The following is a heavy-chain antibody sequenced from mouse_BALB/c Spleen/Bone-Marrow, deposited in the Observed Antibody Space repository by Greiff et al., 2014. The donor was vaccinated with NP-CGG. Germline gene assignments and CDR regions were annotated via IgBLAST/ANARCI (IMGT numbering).Heavy chain of an antibody. CDR3: AARLSHLAMDY. V-gene: IGHV1S81*02. CDR1: GYTLTNYW. D-gene: IGHD2-2*01. Sequence: QVQLQQPGAELVKPGASLKLSCKASGYTLTNYWIHWVKQRPGQGLEWIGEINPSNGRTNYNEKFKTKATLTVDKSSSTAYMQLXXXXSEDSAVNYCAARLSHLAMDYWGQGTSVTVSS. J-gene: IGHJ4*01. CDR2: INPSNGRT.